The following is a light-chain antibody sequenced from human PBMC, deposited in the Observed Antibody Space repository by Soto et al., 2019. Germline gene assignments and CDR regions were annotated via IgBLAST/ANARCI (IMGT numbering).Light chain of an antibody. CDR3: QQYNKWPEFT. V-gene: IGKV3-15*01. J-gene: IGKJ3*01. Sequence: EIVMTQSPATMSVSPGERATLSCRASQSVSTNLAWYQQKPGQAPRLLIYDATTRATGIPARFSGSGSGTEFTLTISGLQSEDFAVYSCQQYNKWPEFTFGPGTKVDVK. CDR2: DAT. CDR1: QSVSTN.